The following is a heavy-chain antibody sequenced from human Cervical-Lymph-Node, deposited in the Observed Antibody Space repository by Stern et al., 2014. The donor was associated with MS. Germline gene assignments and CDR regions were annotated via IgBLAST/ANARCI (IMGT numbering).Heavy chain of an antibody. D-gene: IGHD1-26*01. CDR3: AREVSGGFADAWLDP. CDR2: IYHRGSS. V-gene: IGHV3-66*02. CDR1: GFTVSTSY. J-gene: IGHJ5*02. Sequence: EVQLVESGGGLVQPGGSLRLSCGGSGFTVSTSYMTWVRQAPGQGLEWVSGIYHRGSSYYAESVHGRFTVSRDISKNPLFFTRNSLRAEDTAVYYCAREVSGGFADAWLDPWGQGTLVTVTS.